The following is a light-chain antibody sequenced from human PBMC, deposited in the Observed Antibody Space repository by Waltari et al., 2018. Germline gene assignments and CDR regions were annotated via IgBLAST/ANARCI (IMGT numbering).Light chain of an antibody. CDR2: GAS. Sequence: EKVMTQSPATLSVSPGERATPSCRARQSVSNHLAWYQQRPGQAPRPLIYGASSRAAGVPARFSGSGSGTEFTLSIDSLQSEDFALYFCQQYNSWPFTFGPGTQVDIK. CDR3: QQYNSWPFT. CDR1: QSVSNH. V-gene: IGKV3-15*01. J-gene: IGKJ3*01.